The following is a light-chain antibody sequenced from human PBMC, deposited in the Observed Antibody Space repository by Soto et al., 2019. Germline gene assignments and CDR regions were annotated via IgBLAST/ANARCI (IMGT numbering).Light chain of an antibody. CDR3: QQSYSTPNT. V-gene: IGKV1-39*01. Sequence: DIQMTPSPSSLSASVGDRVTIACRASQSISSYLNWYQQKPGKAPKLLIYAASSLQSGVPSRFSGSGSGTDFTLTISSLQPEAFANYYCQQSYSTPNTFGGGTKVDIK. J-gene: IGKJ4*01. CDR1: QSISSY. CDR2: AAS.